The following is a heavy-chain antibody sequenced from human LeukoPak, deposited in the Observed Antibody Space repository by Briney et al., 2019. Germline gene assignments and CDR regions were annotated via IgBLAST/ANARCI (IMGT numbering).Heavy chain of an antibody. D-gene: IGHD4-17*01. CDR1: GFTFDDYG. V-gene: IGHV3-20*04. CDR2: INWNGGST. CDR3: ARGPTVTTPYYFDY. J-gene: IGHJ4*02. Sequence: RPGGSLRLSCAASGFTFDDYGMSWVRQAPGKGLEWVSGINWNGGSTGYADSVKGRFTISRDNAKNSLYLQMNSLRAEDTALYYCARGPTVTTPYYFDYWGQGTLVAVSS.